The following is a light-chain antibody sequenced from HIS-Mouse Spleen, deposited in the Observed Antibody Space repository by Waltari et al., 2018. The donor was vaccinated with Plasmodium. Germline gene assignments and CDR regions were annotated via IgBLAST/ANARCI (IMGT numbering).Light chain of an antibody. CDR1: SSDVGRYNL. CDR2: EGS. Sequence: QSALTQPASVSGSPGQSITISCTGTSSDVGRYNLVPWYQQPPGKAPKRMIYEGSKRPSGVSNRFSGSKSGNTASLTISGLQAEDEADYYCCSYAGSSTNWVFGGGTKLTVL. J-gene: IGLJ3*02. V-gene: IGLV2-23*01. CDR3: CSYAGSSTNWV.